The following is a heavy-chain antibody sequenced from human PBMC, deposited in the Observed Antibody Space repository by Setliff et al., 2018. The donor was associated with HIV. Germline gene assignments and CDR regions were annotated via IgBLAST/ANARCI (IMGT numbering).Heavy chain of an antibody. J-gene: IGHJ4*02. Sequence: PGGSLRFSCAASGFTFSSYSMNWVRQAPGKGLEWVSAISSGGEIMFYADSVKGRFTISRDNSKNTLYLQMNSLRAEDTATYYCAKEFEDLSGAYWGQGTLVTVSS. D-gene: IGHD3-10*01. CDR3: AKEFEDLSGAY. CDR2: ISSGGEIM. V-gene: IGHV3-23*01. CDR1: GFTFSSYS.